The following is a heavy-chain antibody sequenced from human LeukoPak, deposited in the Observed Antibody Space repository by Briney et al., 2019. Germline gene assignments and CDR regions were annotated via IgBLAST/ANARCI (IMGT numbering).Heavy chain of an antibody. Sequence: GGSLRLSGAAYGFTFSSYEMNWVRQAPGKGLEWVSYISSSGSTIYYADSVKGRFTISRDNAKNSLYLQMNSLRAEDTAVYYCARRYCSSTSCLFDYWGQGTLVTVSS. CDR3: ARRYCSSTSCLFDY. D-gene: IGHD2-2*01. CDR2: ISSSGSTI. J-gene: IGHJ4*02. CDR1: GFTFSSYE. V-gene: IGHV3-48*03.